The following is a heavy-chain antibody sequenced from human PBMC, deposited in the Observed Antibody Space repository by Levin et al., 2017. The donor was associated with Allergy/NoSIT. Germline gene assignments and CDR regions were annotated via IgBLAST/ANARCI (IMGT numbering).Heavy chain of an antibody. Sequence: GESLKISCKASGYTFTGHDVNWVRQATGQGLEWIGWMNPKTGNTNYAQKFQGRVTMTRNTSISTAYMELSGRRSDDTAVYCCARLIVPGVIRCYYMDVWVKGTTVTVSS. CDR2: MNPKTGNT. D-gene: IGHD3-10*01. V-gene: IGHV1-8*01. J-gene: IGHJ6*03. CDR3: ARLIVPGVIRCYYMDV. CDR1: GYTFTGHD.